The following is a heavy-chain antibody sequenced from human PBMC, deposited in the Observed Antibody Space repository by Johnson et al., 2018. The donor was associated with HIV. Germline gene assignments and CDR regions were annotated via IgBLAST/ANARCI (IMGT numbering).Heavy chain of an antibody. CDR3: AKAYCPGCDGFEI. CDR1: GFTFDDYG. CDR2: IYSGGST. J-gene: IGHJ3*02. D-gene: IGHD2-21*01. V-gene: IGHV3-66*02. Sequence: MLLVESGGSVVRPGGSLRLSCAASGFTFDDYGMSWVRQGSGKGLEWVSVIYSGGSTYYADSVKGRFTISRDNSKNTLYLQMDSLRIEDTAFYYCAKAYCPGCDGFEIWGQGTMVTVSS.